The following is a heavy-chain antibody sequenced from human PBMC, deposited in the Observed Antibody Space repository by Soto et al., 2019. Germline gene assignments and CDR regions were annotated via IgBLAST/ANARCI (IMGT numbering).Heavy chain of an antibody. CDR2: IYYSGST. D-gene: IGHD3-9*01. V-gene: IGHV4-39*01. CDR3: ARRYYDILAGYYSD. J-gene: IGHJ4*02. Sequence: PSEALSLTCTVSGGSISSSSYYWGWIRQPPGKGLEWIGSIYYSGSTYYNPSLKSRVTISVDTSKNQCSLKLSSVTAADTAVYYCARRYYDILAGYYSDWGQGTLVTVSS. CDR1: GGSISSSSYY.